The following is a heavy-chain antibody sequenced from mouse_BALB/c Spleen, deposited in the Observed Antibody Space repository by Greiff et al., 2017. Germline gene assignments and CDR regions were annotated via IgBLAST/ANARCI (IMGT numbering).Heavy chain of an antibody. D-gene: IGHD1-1*01. CDR1: GYTFTSYV. V-gene: IGHV1-14*01. CDR3: ARSPIYYYGSYYYAMDY. Sequence: EVQLQQSGPELVKPGASVKMSCKASGYTFTSYVMHWVKQKPGQGLEWIGYINPYNDGTKYNEKFKGKATLTSDKSSSTAYMELSSLTSEDSAVYYCARSPIYYYGSYYYAMDYWGQGTSVTVSS. CDR2: INPYNDGT. J-gene: IGHJ4*01.